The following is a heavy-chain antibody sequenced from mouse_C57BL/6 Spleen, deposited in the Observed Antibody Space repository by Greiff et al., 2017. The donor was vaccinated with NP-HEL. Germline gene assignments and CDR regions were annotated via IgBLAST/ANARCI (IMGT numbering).Heavy chain of an antibody. CDR2: IDPEDGET. CDR3: ARWGDVRGYFDV. J-gene: IGHJ1*03. D-gene: IGHD3-2*02. V-gene: IGHV14-2*01. Sequence: DVKLQESGAELVKPGASVKLSCTASGFNIKDYYMHWVKQRTEQGLEWIGRIDPEDGETKYAPKFQGKATITADTSSNTAYMQLSSLTSEDTAVYYGARWGDVRGYFDVWGTGTTVTVSS. CDR1: GFNIKDYY.